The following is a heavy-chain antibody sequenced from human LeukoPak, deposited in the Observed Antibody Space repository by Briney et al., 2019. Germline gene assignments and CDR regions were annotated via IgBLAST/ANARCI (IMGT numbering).Heavy chain of an antibody. J-gene: IGHJ4*02. CDR1: GGSISSSSYY. CDR2: IYYSGST. CDR3: ARVTVFYYDSSGYYGTVKPFDY. Sequence: PSETLSLTCTVSGGSISSSSYYWGWIRQPPGKGLEWIGSIYYSGSTNYNPSLKSRVTISVDKSKNQFSLKLSSVTAADTAVYYCARVTVFYYDSSGYYGTVKPFDYWGQGTLVTVSS. V-gene: IGHV4-39*07. D-gene: IGHD3-22*01.